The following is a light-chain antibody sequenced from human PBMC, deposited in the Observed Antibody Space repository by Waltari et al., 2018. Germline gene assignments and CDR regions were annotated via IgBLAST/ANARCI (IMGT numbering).Light chain of an antibody. V-gene: IGKV1-NL1*01. CDR3: QQYYSTPFTT. CDR2: AAS. CDR1: QGISNS. Sequence: DIQMTQSPSSLSASVGDRVTITCRASQGISNSLAWYQQKPGKAPKLLLYAASRLESGVPSRFSGSGSGTDYTLTISSLQPEDFATYYCQQYYSTPFTTFGPGTKVDIK. J-gene: IGKJ3*01.